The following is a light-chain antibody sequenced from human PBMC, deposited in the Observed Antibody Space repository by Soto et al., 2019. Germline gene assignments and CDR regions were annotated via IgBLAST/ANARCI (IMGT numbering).Light chain of an antibody. J-gene: IGKJ5*01. CDR1: QGISSN. V-gene: IGKV1-9*01. CDR2: AAS. Sequence: DIQLTQSPSFLSASVGDRVTITCRASQGISSNLAWYQQKPGKAPKLLIYAASTLQSGVPSRFSGSGSGTEFTLTISSLQPEDFATYYGQQFNSYPITFGQGTRLEIK. CDR3: QQFNSYPIT.